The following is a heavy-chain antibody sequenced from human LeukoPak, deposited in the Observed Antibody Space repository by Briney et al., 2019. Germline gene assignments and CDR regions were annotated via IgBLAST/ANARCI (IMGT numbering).Heavy chain of an antibody. CDR3: ARARGSYYGA. Sequence: SETLSLTCTVSGGSISSYYWSWIRQPPGKGLEWIGYIYYSGSTNYNPSLKSRVTISLDTSKNQFSLKLNSVTAADTAVYYCARARGSYYGAWGQGTLVTVSP. J-gene: IGHJ5*02. CDR2: IYYSGST. D-gene: IGHD1-26*01. CDR1: GGSISSYY. V-gene: IGHV4-59*01.